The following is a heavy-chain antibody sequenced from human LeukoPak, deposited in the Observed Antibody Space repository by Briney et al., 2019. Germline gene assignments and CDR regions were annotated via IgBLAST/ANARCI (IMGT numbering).Heavy chain of an antibody. Sequence: SETLSLTCTVSGGSISSYYWSWIRQPPGKGLEWIGYIYYSGSTNYNPSLKSRVTISVDTSKNHFSLKMTSVTAADTAVYYCVRGGYYFDYWGQGTLVTVSS. CDR2: IYYSGST. D-gene: IGHD2-21*01. J-gene: IGHJ4*02. CDR3: VRGGYYFDY. V-gene: IGHV4-59*01. CDR1: GGSISSYY.